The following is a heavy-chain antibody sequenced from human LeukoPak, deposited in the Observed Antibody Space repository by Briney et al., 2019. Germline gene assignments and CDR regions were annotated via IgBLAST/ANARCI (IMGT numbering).Heavy chain of an antibody. J-gene: IGHJ6*02. CDR1: GYTFNVNY. CDR2: INPHSGGT. Sequence: ASVTVSFKSSGYTFNVNYIHWVRQAPGQGLEWMGWINPHSGGTKYAEKFQGGVTITRDTSITTAYMELSSLTSDDTAVYYCARSGSSGSPHYHGMDAWGQGTTVTVSS. V-gene: IGHV1-2*02. CDR3: ARSGSSGSPHYHGMDA. D-gene: IGHD3-10*01.